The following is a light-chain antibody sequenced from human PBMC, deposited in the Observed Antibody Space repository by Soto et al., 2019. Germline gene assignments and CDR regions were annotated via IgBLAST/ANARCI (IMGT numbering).Light chain of an antibody. J-gene: IGLJ2*01. CDR2: GNS. V-gene: IGLV1-40*01. CDR3: QSYDSVSGLVV. CDR1: SSNIGAGYD. Sequence: QSVLTQPPSVSGAPGQRVTISCIGSSSNIGAGYDVHWYQQLPGTAPKIFIYGNSNRPSGVPDRFSGSKSGTSASLAITGLQAEDEADYYCQSYDSVSGLVVFGGGTKVTVL.